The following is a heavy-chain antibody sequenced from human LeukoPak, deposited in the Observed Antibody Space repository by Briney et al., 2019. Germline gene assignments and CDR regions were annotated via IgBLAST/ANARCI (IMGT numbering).Heavy chain of an antibody. V-gene: IGHV3-48*04. CDR3: AREYGSGSYYHHDAFDI. Sequence: GGSLRLSCAASGFIFSSFSMNWVRQAPGKGLEWVSYIRSDGARTDYTGAVKGRFTISRDNAKNSLYLQMNSLRAEDTAVYYCAREYGSGSYYHHDAFDIWGQGTMVTVSS. D-gene: IGHD3-10*01. CDR2: IRSDGART. J-gene: IGHJ3*02. CDR1: GFIFSSFS.